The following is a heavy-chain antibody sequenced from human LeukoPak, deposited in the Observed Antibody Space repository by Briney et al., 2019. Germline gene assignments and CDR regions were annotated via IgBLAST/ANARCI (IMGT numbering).Heavy chain of an antibody. J-gene: IGHJ4*02. CDR2: ISNDGSNK. CDR3: AKDRSPRHDYGDYGY. Sequence: GGSLRLSCAASGFQFSTYGMHWVRQAPGKGLEWVAAISNDGSNKFYTDSVKGRFTISRDNFKNTLYLQMNSLRAEDTAVFYCAKDRSPRHDYGDYGYWGQGTLVTVSS. D-gene: IGHD4-17*01. V-gene: IGHV3-30*18. CDR1: GFQFSTYG.